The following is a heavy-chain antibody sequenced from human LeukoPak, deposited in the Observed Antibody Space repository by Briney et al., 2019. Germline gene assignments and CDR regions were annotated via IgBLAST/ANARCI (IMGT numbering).Heavy chain of an antibody. V-gene: IGHV1-24*01. CDR2: FDPEDGET. CDR1: GYTLTELS. D-gene: IGHD1-20*01. J-gene: IGHJ4*02. Sequence: ASVKVSCKVSGYTLTELSMHWVRQAPGKGLEWMGGFDPEDGETIYAQKFQGRVTTTEDTSTDTAYMELSSLRSEDTAVYYCANNLVNWGQGTLVTVSS. CDR3: ANNLVN.